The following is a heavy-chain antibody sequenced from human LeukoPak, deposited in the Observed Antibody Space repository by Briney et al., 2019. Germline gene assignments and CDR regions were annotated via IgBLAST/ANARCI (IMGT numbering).Heavy chain of an antibody. V-gene: IGHV4-59*01. CDR2: IYYSGST. D-gene: IGHD5-12*01. CDR3: ARVGYSGYGYYFDN. CDR1: GGSISSYY. J-gene: IGHJ4*02. Sequence: SETLSLTCTVSGGSISSYYWSWIRQPPGKGLEWIGYIYYSGSTNYNPSPKSRVTLSVDTSKSQFSLKLSSVTAADTAVYYCARVGYSGYGYYFDNWGQGTLVTVSS.